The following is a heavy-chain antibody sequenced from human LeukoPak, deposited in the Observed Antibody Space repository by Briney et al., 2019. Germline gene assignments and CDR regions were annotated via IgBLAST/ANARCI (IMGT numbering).Heavy chain of an antibody. CDR1: GFTFSSHS. V-gene: IGHV3-48*04. Sequence: GGSLRLSCAASGFTFSSHSMNWVRQAPGKGLEWLSYITSSSTTIYYADSVKGRYTISRDNAKNSLYLQMNSLRAEDTAVYYCARDHWFGELFDYWGQGTLVTVSS. J-gene: IGHJ4*02. CDR3: ARDHWFGELFDY. D-gene: IGHD3-10*01. CDR2: ITSSSTTI.